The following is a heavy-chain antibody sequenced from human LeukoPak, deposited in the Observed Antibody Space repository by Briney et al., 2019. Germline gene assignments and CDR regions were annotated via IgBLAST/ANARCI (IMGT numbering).Heavy chain of an antibody. CDR2: INTDGSST. D-gene: IGHD1-26*01. Sequence: TGGSLRLSCAASGFTFSSYSMNWVRQAPGKGLVWVSRINTDGSSTTYADSVKGRFTISRDNAKNTLYLQMNSLRAEDTAVYYCARVEVVGATQGAYDAFDIWGQGTMVTVSS. CDR1: GFTFSSYS. V-gene: IGHV3-74*01. J-gene: IGHJ3*02. CDR3: ARVEVVGATQGAYDAFDI.